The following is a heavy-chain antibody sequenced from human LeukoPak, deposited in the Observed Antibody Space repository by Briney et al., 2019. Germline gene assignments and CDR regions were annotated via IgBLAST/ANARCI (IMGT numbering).Heavy chain of an antibody. CDR1: GFTFSAYW. Sequence: GGSLRLSCAASGFTFSAYWMSWVRQAPGKGLEWVANIRDDGGDVYYGGSVKGRFTISRDNAKNSVDLQMNSVRAEDTALYYCARTVVEVGGASDVYGIWGQGTMVTVSS. V-gene: IGHV3-7*01. J-gene: IGHJ3*02. CDR3: ARTVVEVGGASDVYGI. CDR2: IRDDGGDV. D-gene: IGHD2-2*01.